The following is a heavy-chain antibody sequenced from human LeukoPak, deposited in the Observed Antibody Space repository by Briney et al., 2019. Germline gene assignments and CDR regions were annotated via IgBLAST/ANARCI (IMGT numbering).Heavy chain of an antibody. J-gene: IGHJ5*02. V-gene: IGHV3-11*04. CDR3: ARDLKVVPAAIPQGSPFDP. CDR1: GFTFSDYY. CDR2: ISSRGSTI. Sequence: GGSLRLSCAASGFTFSDYYMSWVRQAPGKGLEGVSYISSRGSTIYYADSVKGRFTISRDNAKNSLYLQMNSLRAEDTAVYYCARDLKVVPAAIPQGSPFDPWGQGTLVTVSS. D-gene: IGHD2-2*02.